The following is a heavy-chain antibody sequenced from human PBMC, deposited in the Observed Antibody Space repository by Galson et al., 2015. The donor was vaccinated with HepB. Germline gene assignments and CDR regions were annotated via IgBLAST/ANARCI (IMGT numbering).Heavy chain of an antibody. D-gene: IGHD3-3*01. J-gene: IGHJ6*02. CDR1: GFTFSSYG. V-gene: IGHV3-30*18. CDR2: ISYDGSNK. Sequence: SLRLSCAASGFTFSSYGMHWVRQAPGKGLEWVAVISYDGSNKYYADSVKGRFTISRDNSKNTLYLQMNSLRAEDTAVYYCAKDSYYDFWSHQYGMDVWGQGTTVTVSS. CDR3: AKDSYYDFWSHQYGMDV.